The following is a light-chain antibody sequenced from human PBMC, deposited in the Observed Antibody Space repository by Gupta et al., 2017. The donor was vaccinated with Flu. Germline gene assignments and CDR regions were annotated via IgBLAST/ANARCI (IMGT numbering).Light chain of an antibody. Sequence: DIQMTHSHSTLSASVGDRVTITCRASQSISTGLAWYQQKPGKAPKLLIYKASRSKSGVPSRFSGSGSGTEFSLSISILQPKDSANYYCHQDNSYPWTFGPGTKVEIK. V-gene: IGKV1-5*03. CDR2: KAS. J-gene: IGKJ1*01. CDR3: HQDNSYPWT. CDR1: QSISTG.